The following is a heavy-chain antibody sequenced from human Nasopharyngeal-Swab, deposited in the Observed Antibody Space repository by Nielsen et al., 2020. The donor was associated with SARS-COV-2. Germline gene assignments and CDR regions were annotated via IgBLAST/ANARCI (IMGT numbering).Heavy chain of an antibody. CDR1: GFTFSSYG. CDR3: ARAPSSSWYSYDY. D-gene: IGHD6-13*01. V-gene: IGHV3-30*19. Sequence: GESLKISCAASGFTFSSYGMHWVRQAPGKGLEWVAVIWYDGSNKYYADSVKGRFTISRDNSKNTLYLQMNSLRAEDTAVYYCARAPSSSWYSYDYWGQGTLVTVSS. J-gene: IGHJ4*02. CDR2: IWYDGSNK.